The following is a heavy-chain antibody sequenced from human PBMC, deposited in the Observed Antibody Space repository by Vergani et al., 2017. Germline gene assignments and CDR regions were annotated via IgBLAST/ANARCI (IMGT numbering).Heavy chain of an antibody. J-gene: IGHJ6*03. CDR1: GGTFSSYA. D-gene: IGHD2-2*01. V-gene: IGHV1-69*01. Sequence: QAQLVQSGAEVKKPGSSVKVSCKASGGTFSSYAISWVRQAPGQGLEWMGGIIPIFGTANYAQKFQGRVTITADESTSTAYMELSSLRSEDTAVYYCARTEDIVVVPAAIVGNYYYYMDVWGKGTTVTVSS. CDR3: ARTEDIVVVPAAIVGNYYYYMDV. CDR2: IIPIFGTA.